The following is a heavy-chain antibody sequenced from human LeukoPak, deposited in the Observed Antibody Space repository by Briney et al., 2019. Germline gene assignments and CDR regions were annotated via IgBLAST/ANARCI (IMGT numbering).Heavy chain of an antibody. CDR1: GYPFSAYY. V-gene: IGHV1-2*06. CDR3: ARVQDGNNLNHFDP. J-gene: IGHJ5*02. Sequence: ASVKVSCKXSGYPFSAYYIHWVRQAPGQGLEWMGRINPNGGGANYSQKFQDRVTMTRDTSISIAYMELSRLKSDDTAVYYCARVQDGNNLNHFDPWGQGTLVTVSS. D-gene: IGHD5-24*01. CDR2: INPNGGGA.